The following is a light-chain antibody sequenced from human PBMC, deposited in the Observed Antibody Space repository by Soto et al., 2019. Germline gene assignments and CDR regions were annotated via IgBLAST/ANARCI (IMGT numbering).Light chain of an antibody. CDR1: ERIYSAY. Sequence: VLKQSPGTLSLSRGERATLFCRASERIYSAYLGWYQQKPGQAPRLLIYGTSSRATGIPDRFSGSGSGTDFTLTISRLEPEDFAVYYCQQYGNSPITFGQGTRLEIK. V-gene: IGKV3-20*01. CDR2: GTS. J-gene: IGKJ5*01. CDR3: QQYGNSPIT.